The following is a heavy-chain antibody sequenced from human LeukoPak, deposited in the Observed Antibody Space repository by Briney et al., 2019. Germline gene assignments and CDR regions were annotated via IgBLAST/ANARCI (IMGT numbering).Heavy chain of an antibody. CDR1: GGTFSSYA. J-gene: IGHJ3*02. CDR2: IIPIFGTA. CDR3: ASEVAGSYLFDAFDI. Sequence: ATVKVSCKASGGTFSSYAISWVRQAPGQGLEWMGGIIPIFGTANYAQKFQGRVTITADKSTSTAYMELSSLRSEDTAVYYCASEVAGSYLFDAFDIWGQGTMVTVSS. D-gene: IGHD3-10*01. V-gene: IGHV1-69*06.